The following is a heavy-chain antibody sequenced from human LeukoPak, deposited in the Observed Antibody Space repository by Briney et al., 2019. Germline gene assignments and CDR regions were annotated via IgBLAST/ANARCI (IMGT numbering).Heavy chain of an antibody. CDR1: GFTFSSYG. D-gene: IGHD2-15*01. J-gene: IGHJ4*02. CDR3: ARGSLASAATPSDC. V-gene: IGHV3-33*01. CDR2: IWYDGSNE. Sequence: GGSLRLSCAASGFTFSSYGMHWVRQAPGKGLEWVALIWYDGSNENYADSLKGRFTISRDNSKDTLCLQMNSLRVEDTAVYYCARGSLASAATPSDCWGQGTLVAVSS.